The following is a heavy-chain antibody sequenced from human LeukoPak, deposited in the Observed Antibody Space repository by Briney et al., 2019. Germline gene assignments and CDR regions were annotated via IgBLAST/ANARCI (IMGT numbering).Heavy chain of an antibody. CDR3: AKDRHIVVVVAAIFDY. D-gene: IGHD2-15*01. Sequence: GGSLRLSCAASGFTFSSYAMSWVRQAPGKGLEWVSAISGSGGSTYYADSVKGRFTISRDNSKNTLYPQMNSLRAEDTAVYYCAKDRHIVVVVAAIFDYWGQGTLVTISS. V-gene: IGHV3-23*01. CDR2: ISGSGGST. J-gene: IGHJ4*02. CDR1: GFTFSSYA.